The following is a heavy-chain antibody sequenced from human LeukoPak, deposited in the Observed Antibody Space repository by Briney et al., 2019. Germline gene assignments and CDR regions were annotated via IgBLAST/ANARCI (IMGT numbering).Heavy chain of an antibody. D-gene: IGHD2-15*01. V-gene: IGHV3-48*01. J-gene: IGHJ4*02. CDR3: AKGSGGDCYSGLDY. CDR2: ISGSSSAI. Sequence: GGSLRLSCAASGFTFSVYSMNWVRQAPGKGLEWVSSISGSSSAIYYTDSVKGRFTISRGNAKNTLYLQMNSLRAEDTAVYYCAKGSGGDCYSGLDYWGQGTLVTVSS. CDR1: GFTFSVYS.